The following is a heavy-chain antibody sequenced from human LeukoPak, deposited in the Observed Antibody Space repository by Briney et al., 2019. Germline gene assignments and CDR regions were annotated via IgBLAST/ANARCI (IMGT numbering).Heavy chain of an antibody. CDR2: ISGSGGST. Sequence: PGGSLRLSCAASGFTFSSYAMSWVRQAPEKGLEWVSAISGSGGSTYYADSVKGRFTISRDNSKNTLYLQMNSLRAEDTAVYYCAKASIGYSYGPFMDVWGQGTTVTVSS. CDR1: GFTFSSYA. J-gene: IGHJ6*02. D-gene: IGHD5-18*01. V-gene: IGHV3-23*01. CDR3: AKASIGYSYGPFMDV.